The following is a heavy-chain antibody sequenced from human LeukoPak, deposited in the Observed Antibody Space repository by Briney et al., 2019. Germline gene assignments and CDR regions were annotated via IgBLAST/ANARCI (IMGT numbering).Heavy chain of an antibody. Sequence: GGSLRLSCAASGFTFSSYTMNWVRQAPGKGLEWVSSISSSSNYIHYADSLKGRFTISRDNADNSLYLQMNSLRAEDTAVYYCARVGTRADWGQGTLVTVSS. J-gene: IGHJ4*02. D-gene: IGHD1-1*01. CDR2: ISSSSNYI. CDR1: GFTFSSYT. V-gene: IGHV3-21*01. CDR3: ARVGTRAD.